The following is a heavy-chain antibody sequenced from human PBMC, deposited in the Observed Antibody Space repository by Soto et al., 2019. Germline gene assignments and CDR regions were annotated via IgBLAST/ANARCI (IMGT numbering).Heavy chain of an antibody. CDR3: AKSGSHSGFDD. CDR1: EFTFSSYA. CDR2: ISPSTGNT. J-gene: IGHJ4*02. Sequence: HPGGSLRLSFAASEFTFSSYAMTWGPIAPGKRLEWVSSISPSTGNTYYAASVKGRFTIARDDSKTTLQLQMNSLRPDNTAVYYCAKSGSHSGFDDWGQGTLVTVSS. V-gene: IGHV3-23*01. D-gene: IGHD1-26*01.